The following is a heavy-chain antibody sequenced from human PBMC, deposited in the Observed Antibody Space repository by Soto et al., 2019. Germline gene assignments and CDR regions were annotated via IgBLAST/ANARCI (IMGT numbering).Heavy chain of an antibody. D-gene: IGHD6-6*01. Sequence: GGSLRPSSAASGFTFSSYAMSWVRQAPGKGLEWVSAISGSGGSTYYADSVKGRFTISRDNSKNTLYLQMNSLRAEDTAVYYCAKDHRIAARTYYFDYWGQGTLVTVSS. V-gene: IGHV3-23*01. J-gene: IGHJ4*02. CDR2: ISGSGGST. CDR3: AKDHRIAARTYYFDY. CDR1: GFTFSSYA.